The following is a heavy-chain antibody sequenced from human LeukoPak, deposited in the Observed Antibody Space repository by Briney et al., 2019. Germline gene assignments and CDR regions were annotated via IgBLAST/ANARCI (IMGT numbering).Heavy chain of an antibody. Sequence: SETLSLTCAVYGGPFSGYYWSWIRQPPGKGLEWIGEINHSGSTNYNPSLKSRVTISVDTSKNQFSLKLSSVTAADTAVYYCARGRPVALIDYWGQGTLVTVSS. CDR1: GGPFSGYY. J-gene: IGHJ4*02. V-gene: IGHV4-34*01. CDR2: INHSGST. CDR3: ARGRPVALIDY.